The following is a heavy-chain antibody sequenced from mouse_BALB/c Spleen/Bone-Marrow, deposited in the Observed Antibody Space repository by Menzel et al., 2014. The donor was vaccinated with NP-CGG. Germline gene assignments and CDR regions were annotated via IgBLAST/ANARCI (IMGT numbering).Heavy chain of an antibody. CDR2: ISNGGGST. CDR3: AKQRSLYYAMDY. J-gene: IGHJ4*01. V-gene: IGHV5-12*02. D-gene: IGHD1-1*01. Sequence: EVKLMESGGGLVQPGGSLKLSCATSGFTFSDYYMYWVRQTPEKRLEWVAYISNGGGSTYYPDTVKGRFTISRDNAKNTLYLQISRLKTEDTAIYYSAKQRSLYYAMDYRGQKTSVTASS. CDR1: GFTFSDYY.